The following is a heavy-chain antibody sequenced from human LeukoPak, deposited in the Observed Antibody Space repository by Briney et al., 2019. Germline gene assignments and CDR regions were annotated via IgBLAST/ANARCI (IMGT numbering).Heavy chain of an antibody. Sequence: GASVKVSCKASGYTFTNYYMHWVRQAPGQGLEWMGIINPSGGSTSYAQKFQGRVTMTRDMSTSTVYMELSSLRSEDTAVYYCARGLTPHMYYYDSSGPDDAFDIWGQGTMVTVSS. J-gene: IGHJ3*02. CDR2: INPSGGST. D-gene: IGHD3-22*01. V-gene: IGHV1-46*01. CDR3: ARGLTPHMYYYDSSGPDDAFDI. CDR1: GYTFTNYY.